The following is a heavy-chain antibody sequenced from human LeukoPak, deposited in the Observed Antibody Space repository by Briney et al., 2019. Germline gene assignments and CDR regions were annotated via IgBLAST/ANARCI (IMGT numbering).Heavy chain of an antibody. Sequence: TSETLSLTCAVYGGSFSGYYWSWIRQPPGKGLEWIREINHSGSTNYNPSLKSRVTISIDTSKNQFSLKLSSATAADTAVYYCARGTLTVAGLFDYWGQGTLVTVSS. CDR3: ARGTLTVAGLFDY. CDR2: INHSGST. V-gene: IGHV4-34*01. J-gene: IGHJ4*02. CDR1: GGSFSGYY. D-gene: IGHD6-19*01.